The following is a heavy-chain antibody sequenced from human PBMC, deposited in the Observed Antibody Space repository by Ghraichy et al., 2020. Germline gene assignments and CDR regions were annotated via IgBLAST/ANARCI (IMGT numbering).Heavy chain of an antibody. CDR2: ITGSRITI. J-gene: IGHJ2*01. V-gene: IGHV3-48*01. CDR1: GFSFSDYS. CDR3: ARLPLPRRAAVGDWYFDL. Sequence: GESLNISCEGSGFSFSDYSMIWVRLTPRKALEWVSYITGSRITIFYTDSVKGRFTISRDNAKNSLYLQMNSLRAEDTAVYYCARLPLPRRAAVGDWYFDLWGRGTLVTVSS. D-gene: IGHD6-13*01.